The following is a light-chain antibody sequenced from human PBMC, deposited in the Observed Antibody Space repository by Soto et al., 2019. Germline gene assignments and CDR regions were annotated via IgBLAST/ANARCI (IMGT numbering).Light chain of an antibody. V-gene: IGKV3-11*01. CDR1: QSVSSS. J-gene: IGKJ4*01. Sequence: EIVLTQSPATLSLSPGEGATLSCRAGQSVSSSVAWYQQKPGQAPRLLIYDASNRATGIPVRFSGSGSGTDFTFTISSLEPEDFAVYYCQQRSDWVTFGGGNTVEL. CDR2: DAS. CDR3: QQRSDWVT.